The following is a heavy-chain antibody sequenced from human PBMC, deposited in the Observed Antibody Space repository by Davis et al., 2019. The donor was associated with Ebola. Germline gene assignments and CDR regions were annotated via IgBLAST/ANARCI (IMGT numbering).Heavy chain of an antibody. Sequence: AASVKVSCKVSGYSLTDFSMHWVRQAPGKGLEWMGAFDPEEGEGIYAQKFQGRVTMTEDTSTNTGYLELSSLRSEDTAVYYCAMDDYSNSRYGMDVWGQGTTVTVSS. CDR1: GYSLTDFS. D-gene: IGHD4-11*01. J-gene: IGHJ6*02. CDR2: FDPEEGEG. V-gene: IGHV1-24*01. CDR3: AMDDYSNSRYGMDV.